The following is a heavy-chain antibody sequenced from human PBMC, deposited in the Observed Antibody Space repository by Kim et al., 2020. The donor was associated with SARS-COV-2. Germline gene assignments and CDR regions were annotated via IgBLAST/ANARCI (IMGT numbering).Heavy chain of an antibody. CDR2: IIPILGIA. CDR3: AREFGDYGGNPDPPDY. V-gene: IGHV1-69*04. CDR1: GGTFSSYA. D-gene: IGHD4-17*01. J-gene: IGHJ4*02. Sequence: SVKVSCKASGGTFSSYAISWVRQAPGQGLEWMGRIIPILGIANYAQKFQGRVTITADKSTSTAYMELSSLRSEDTAVYYCAREFGDYGGNPDPPDYWGQ.